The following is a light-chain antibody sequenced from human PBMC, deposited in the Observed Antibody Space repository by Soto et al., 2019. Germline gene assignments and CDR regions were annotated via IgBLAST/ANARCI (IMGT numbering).Light chain of an antibody. CDR3: QQYGISPFT. J-gene: IGKJ3*01. CDR2: GAS. CDR1: QSVSSNY. V-gene: IGKV3-20*01. Sequence: EIVLTQSPGTLSLSPGESATLSCRASQSVSSNYLAWYQQQPGQAPRILIYGASSRPNGIPDRFSGSGSGTDFTLSISRLEPEDFALYYCQQYGISPFTFGPGTKVDIK.